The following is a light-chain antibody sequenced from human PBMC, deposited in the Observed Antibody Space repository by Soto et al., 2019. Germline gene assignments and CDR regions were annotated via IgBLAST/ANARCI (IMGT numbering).Light chain of an antibody. Sequence: EIVMTQSPATLSVSPGERATLSCRASQSVSSNLAWYHQKPGQAPRLLIYGASTRATGIPARFSGSGSGTDFTPTISSLQSEDFAVYYCQQYHNWPPITFGQGTRLEIK. CDR1: QSVSSN. V-gene: IGKV3-15*01. CDR2: GAS. J-gene: IGKJ5*01. CDR3: QQYHNWPPIT.